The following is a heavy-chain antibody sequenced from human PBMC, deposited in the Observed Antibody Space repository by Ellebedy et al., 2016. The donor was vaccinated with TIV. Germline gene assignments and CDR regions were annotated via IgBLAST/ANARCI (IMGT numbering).Heavy chain of an antibody. D-gene: IGHD2-21*01. CDR3: ARDLIGLDY. CDR2: IYYSGST. Sequence: GSLRLSXTVSGGSVSSGSYYWSWIRQPPGKGLEWIGYIYYSGSTNYNPSLKSRVTISVDTSKNQFSLKLSSVTAADTAVYYCARDLIGLDYWGQGTLVTVSS. J-gene: IGHJ4*02. V-gene: IGHV4-61*01. CDR1: GGSVSSGSYY.